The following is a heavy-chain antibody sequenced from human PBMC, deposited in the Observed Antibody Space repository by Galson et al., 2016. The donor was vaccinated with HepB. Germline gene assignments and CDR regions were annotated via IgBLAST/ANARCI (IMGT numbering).Heavy chain of an antibody. CDR1: GFTVSSDY. Sequence: SLRLSCAASGFTVSSDYMSWVRQAPGTGLECVAVIYGAGSTSYADSVKGIFTISRDNPKNTLNLQMTSLRPEDTSVYYCESDPGISTGVAVWGQGTTVTRSS. CDR2: IYGAGST. V-gene: IGHV3-66*01. J-gene: IGHJ6*02. CDR3: ESDPGISTGVAV. D-gene: IGHD1-14*01.